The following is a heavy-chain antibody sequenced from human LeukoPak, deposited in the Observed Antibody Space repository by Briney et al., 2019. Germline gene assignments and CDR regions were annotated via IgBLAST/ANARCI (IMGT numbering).Heavy chain of an antibody. J-gene: IGHJ4*02. D-gene: IGHD5-18*01. CDR3: ARVGYSSGYVMNFDY. CDR2: INPNSGGT. Sequence: ASVKVSCKASGYTFTGYYMHWVRQAPGQGLEWMGRINPNSGGTNYAQKFQGRVTMTRDTSISTAYMELSRLRSDDTAVYYCARVGYSSGYVMNFDYWGQGTLVTVSS. CDR1: GYTFTGYY. V-gene: IGHV1-2*06.